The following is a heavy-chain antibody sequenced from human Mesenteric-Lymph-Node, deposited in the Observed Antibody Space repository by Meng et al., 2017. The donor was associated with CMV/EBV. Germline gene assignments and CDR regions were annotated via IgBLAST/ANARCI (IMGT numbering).Heavy chain of an antibody. Sequence: FTFSSYSMNWVRQAPGKGLEWVSSISSSSSYIYYADSVKGRFTISRDNAKNSLYLQMNSLRAEDTAVYYCARDSEEYYYDSSGYSDYWGQGTLVTVSS. D-gene: IGHD3-22*01. CDR1: FTFSSYS. V-gene: IGHV3-21*01. J-gene: IGHJ4*02. CDR2: ISSSSSYI. CDR3: ARDSEEYYYDSSGYSDY.